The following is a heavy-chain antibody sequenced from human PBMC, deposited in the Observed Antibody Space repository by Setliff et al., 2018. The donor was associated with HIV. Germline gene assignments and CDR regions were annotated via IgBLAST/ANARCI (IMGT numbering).Heavy chain of an antibody. CDR2: IFDSGTT. CDR3: ARPRSGTYRGHYYYYMDV. Sequence: SETLSLTCTVSGGSITSYYWNWIRQSPGKGLEWIGYIFDSGTTKYNPSVTSRVTISVDASKSQFFLQLISVTAADTAVYYCARPRSGTYRGHYYYYMDVWGKGTTVTVSS. V-gene: IGHV4-59*08. D-gene: IGHD3-10*01. CDR1: GGSITSYY. J-gene: IGHJ6*03.